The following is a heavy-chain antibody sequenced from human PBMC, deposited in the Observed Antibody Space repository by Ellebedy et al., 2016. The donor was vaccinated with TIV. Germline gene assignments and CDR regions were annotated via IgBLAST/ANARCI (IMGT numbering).Heavy chain of an antibody. D-gene: IGHD6-13*01. Sequence: MPSETLSLTCTVSGGSIRSSFWNWIRQPPGKALEWVGRVLANGNTNYNPSLRSRVTVSIDTSKNQFSLRLTSVTAADTAVYYCARQLATGVTAGFDYWGHGTLVTVSS. CDR3: ARQLATGVTAGFDY. J-gene: IGHJ4*01. CDR2: VLANGNT. CDR1: GGSIRSSF. V-gene: IGHV4-4*07.